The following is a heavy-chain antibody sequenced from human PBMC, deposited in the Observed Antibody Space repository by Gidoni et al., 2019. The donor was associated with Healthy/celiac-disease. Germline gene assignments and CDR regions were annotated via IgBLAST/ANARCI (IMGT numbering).Heavy chain of an antibody. CDR1: GGSISSSSYY. J-gene: IGHJ6*02. D-gene: IGHD6-13*01. CDR2: IYYSGST. V-gene: IGHV4-39*01. Sequence: QLQLQESGPGLVKPSETLSLTCTVSGGSISSSSYYWGWIRQPPGKGLEWIGSIYYSGSTYYNPSLKSRVTISVDTSKNQFSLKLSSVTAADTAVYYCASHPGTYSSSWSDYYYGMDVWGQGTTVTVSS. CDR3: ASHPGTYSSSWSDYYYGMDV.